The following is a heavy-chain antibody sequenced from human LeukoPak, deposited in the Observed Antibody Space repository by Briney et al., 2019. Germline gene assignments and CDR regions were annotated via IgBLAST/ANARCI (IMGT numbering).Heavy chain of an antibody. V-gene: IGHV4-30-4*07. CDR3: ARGRLRAVAGTD. CDR2: IYYSGST. Sequence: PSQTLSLTCAVSGGSISSGGYSWSWIRQPPGKGLEWIGYIYYSGSTNYNPSLKSRVTISVDTSKNQFSLKLSSVTAADTAVYYCARGRLRAVAGTDWGQGTLVTVSS. CDR1: GGSISSGGYS. D-gene: IGHD6-19*01. J-gene: IGHJ4*02.